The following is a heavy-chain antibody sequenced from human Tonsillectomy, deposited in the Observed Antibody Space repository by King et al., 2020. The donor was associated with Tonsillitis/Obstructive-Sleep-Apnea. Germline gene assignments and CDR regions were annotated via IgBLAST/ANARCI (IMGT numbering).Heavy chain of an antibody. D-gene: IGHD2-21*01. CDR3: ARVRGDDGGIWYFDL. Sequence: VQLQQWGAGLLKPSETLSLSCAVYGGSLSGYYWTWIRQPPGKGLEWIGEVSQGGSTSYNPSLKSRVTMSVDTSKSQFSLNLSSVTAADTAVYFCARVRGDDGGIWYFDLWGRGPLATVSS. CDR1: GGSLSGYY. V-gene: IGHV4-34*01. CDR2: VSQGGST. J-gene: IGHJ2*01.